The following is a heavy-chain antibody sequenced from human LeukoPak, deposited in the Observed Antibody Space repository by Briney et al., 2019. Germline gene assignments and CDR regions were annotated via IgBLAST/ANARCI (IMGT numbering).Heavy chain of an antibody. CDR1: GFTVSSIY. V-gene: IGHV3-66*01. Sequence: GGSLRLSCAASGFTVSSIYMSWVRQAPGKGLEWVSLIYSGGSTYYADSVKGRFTISRDNSKNTLYLQMNSLRAEDTAVYFCARDQVVYPPRYWGQGTLVTVSS. CDR2: IYSGGST. J-gene: IGHJ4*02. D-gene: IGHD2-15*01. CDR3: ARDQVVYPPRY.